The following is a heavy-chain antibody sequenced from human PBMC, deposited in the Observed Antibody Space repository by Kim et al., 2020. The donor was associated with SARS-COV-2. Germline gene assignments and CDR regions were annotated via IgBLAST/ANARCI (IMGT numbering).Heavy chain of an antibody. J-gene: IGHJ3*02. CDR1: GYTFTSYG. Sequence: ASVKVSCKASGYTFTSYGISWVRQAPGQGLEWMGWISAYNGNTNYAQKLQGRVTMTTDTSTSTAYMELRSLRSDDTAVYYCARVWSWGYYGSGSYYMRAFDIWGQGTMGTVSS. CDR3: ARVWSWGYYGSGSYYMRAFDI. V-gene: IGHV1-18*01. D-gene: IGHD3-10*01. CDR2: ISAYNGNT.